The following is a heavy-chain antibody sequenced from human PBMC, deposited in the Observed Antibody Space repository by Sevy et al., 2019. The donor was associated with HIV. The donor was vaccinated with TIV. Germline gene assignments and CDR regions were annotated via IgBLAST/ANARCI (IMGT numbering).Heavy chain of an antibody. CDR1: GFTFSSYS. CDR3: ARAYGDDAYWYFDL. CDR2: ISSSSSTI. J-gene: IGHJ2*01. Sequence: GGSLRLSCAASGFTFSSYSMNWVRQAPGKGLEWVSYISSSSSTIYYADSVKGRFTISRDNAKNSLYLQINSLRDEDTAEYYCARAYGDDAYWYFDLWGRGTLVTVSS. V-gene: IGHV3-48*02. D-gene: IGHD4-17*01.